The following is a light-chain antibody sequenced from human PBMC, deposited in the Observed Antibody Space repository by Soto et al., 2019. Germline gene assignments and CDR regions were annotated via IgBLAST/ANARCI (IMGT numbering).Light chain of an antibody. CDR3: QSYVGSLPVVL. Sequence: QSVLTQPPSVSGAPGQRVSISCTGSTSDIGAGYGVHWYQQLPGTAPKLLIHDSSDRRSGVPDRFSGSKSGTSASLTITGLLAEDEADYYCQSYVGSLPVVLFGGGTKVTVL. V-gene: IGLV1-40*01. J-gene: IGLJ2*01. CDR2: DSS. CDR1: TSDIGAGYG.